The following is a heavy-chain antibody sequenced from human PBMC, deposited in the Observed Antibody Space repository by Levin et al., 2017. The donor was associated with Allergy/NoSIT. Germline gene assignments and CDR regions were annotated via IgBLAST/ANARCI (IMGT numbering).Heavy chain of an antibody. J-gene: IGHJ4*02. CDR3: ATEGLYSSAWYVDFDF. CDR1: GFTFSSYA. Sequence: PGGSLRLSCAASGFTFSSYAMSWVRQAPGKGLEWVSAISNSGSDTYYADSVKGRFTISRDNSKNTLYLQMNSLRADDTAVYYCATEGLYSSAWYVDFDFWGQGTLVTVSS. D-gene: IGHD6-19*01. CDR2: ISNSGSDT. V-gene: IGHV3-23*01.